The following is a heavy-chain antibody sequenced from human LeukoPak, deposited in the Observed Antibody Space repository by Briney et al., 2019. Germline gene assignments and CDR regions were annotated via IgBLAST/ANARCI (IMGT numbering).Heavy chain of an antibody. Sequence: PGGSLRLSCAASGFTFSSYWMHWVRQAPGKGLVWVSRINSDGSSTSYADSVKGRFTISRDNAKNSLYLQMNSLRAEDTAVYYCARGWDIVVVPAGFDPWGQGTLVTVSS. CDR3: ARGWDIVVVPAGFDP. CDR2: INSDGSST. D-gene: IGHD2-2*01. V-gene: IGHV3-74*01. J-gene: IGHJ5*02. CDR1: GFTFSSYW.